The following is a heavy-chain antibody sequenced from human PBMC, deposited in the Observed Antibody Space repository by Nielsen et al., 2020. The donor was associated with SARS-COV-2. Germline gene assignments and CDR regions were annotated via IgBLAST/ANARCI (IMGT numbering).Heavy chain of an antibody. CDR3: ATPADGYKSPYDY. V-gene: IGHV3-23*01. J-gene: IGHJ4*02. CDR2: NGAGGANI. CDR1: GFTISRHA. D-gene: IGHD3-10*01. Sequence: SLTISCAASGFTISRHAMNSVRPDPGKGLETVSINGAGGANIYYADSVKGRFTIARDNSKNTLYLQINSLRADDTAVYYCATPADGYKSPYDYWGQGTLVTVSS.